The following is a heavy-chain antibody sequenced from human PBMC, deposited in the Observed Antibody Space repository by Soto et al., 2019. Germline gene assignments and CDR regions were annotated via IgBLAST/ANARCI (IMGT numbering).Heavy chain of an antibody. V-gene: IGHV4-34*01. D-gene: IGHD3-22*01. CDR3: GIYDSSGSRGFQH. Sequence: PSETLSLTCAIYGGSFSGYYWSWLRQPPGKGLEWIGEINHSGSTNYNPSLKSRVTISADTSKNQFTLKLSSVTAADTAVYYCGIYDSSGSRGFQHWGQGTLVTVSS. CDR1: GGSFSGYY. J-gene: IGHJ1*01. CDR2: INHSGST.